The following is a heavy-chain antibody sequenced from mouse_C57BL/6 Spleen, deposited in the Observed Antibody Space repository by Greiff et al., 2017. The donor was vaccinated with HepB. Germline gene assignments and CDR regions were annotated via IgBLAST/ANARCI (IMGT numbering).Heavy chain of an antibody. V-gene: IGHV14-3*01. D-gene: IGHD1-1*01. CDR3: AGIPYYGSSYAWFAY. CDR1: GFNIKNTY. J-gene: IGHJ3*01. Sequence: EVQLQQSVAELVRPGASVKLSCTASGFNIKNTYMHWVKQRPEQGLEWIGRIDPANGNTKYAPKFQGKATITADTSSNTAYLQLSSLTSEDTAIYYCAGIPYYGSSYAWFAYWGQGTLVTVSA. CDR2: IDPANGNT.